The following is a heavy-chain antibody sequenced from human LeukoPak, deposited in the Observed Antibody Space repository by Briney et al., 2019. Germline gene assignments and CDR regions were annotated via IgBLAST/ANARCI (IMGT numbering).Heavy chain of an antibody. CDR2: ISSSSCYI. CDR3: ARDRGGSNPYYFDY. V-gene: IGHV3-21*01. CDR1: GFTFSSYN. D-gene: IGHD4-11*01. Sequence: GGSLRLSRAASGFTFSSYNMNWVRQAPGKGLEWVSCISSSSCYIYYADSVKGRFTISRDNAKNSLYLQMNSLRAEDTAVYYCARDRGGSNPYYFDYWGQGILVTVSS. J-gene: IGHJ4*02.